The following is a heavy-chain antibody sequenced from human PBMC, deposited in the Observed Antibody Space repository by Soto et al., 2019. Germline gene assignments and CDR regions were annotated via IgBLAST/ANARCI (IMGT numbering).Heavy chain of an antibody. J-gene: IGHJ6*02. CDR1: GCPFYRYG. Sequence: AXSIQICSESSGCPFYRYGMSWVRKATGKALDWVSAISGSGGSTYYADSVKGRFTISRDNAKNSLYLQMNSLRAEDTAVYYGAREPTHYRAAGYYGMDVWVQGTKVIGSS. CDR2: ISGSGGST. V-gene: IGHV3-23*01. D-gene: IGHD6-13*01. CDR3: AREPTHYRAAGYYGMDV.